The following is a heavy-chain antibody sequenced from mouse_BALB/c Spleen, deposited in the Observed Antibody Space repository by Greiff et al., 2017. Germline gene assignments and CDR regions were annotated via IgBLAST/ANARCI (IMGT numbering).Heavy chain of an antibody. J-gene: IGHJ2*01. Sequence: EVMLVESGGGLVQPGGSLRLSCATSGFTFTDYYMSWVRQPPGKALEWLGFIRNKANGYTTEYSASVKGRFTISRDNSQSILYLQMNTLRAEDSATYYCARDIGDSYFDYWGQGTTLTVSS. CDR2: IRNKANGYTT. D-gene: IGHD3-1*01. V-gene: IGHV7-3*02. CDR3: ARDIGDSYFDY. CDR1: GFTFTDYY.